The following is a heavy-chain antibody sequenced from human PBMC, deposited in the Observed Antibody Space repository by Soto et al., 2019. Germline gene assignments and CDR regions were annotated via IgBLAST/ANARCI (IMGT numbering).Heavy chain of an antibody. CDR3: AKDTSSSPSYMDV. D-gene: IGHD2-2*01. CDR2: ITGSTGTT. V-gene: IGHV3-23*01. J-gene: IGHJ6*03. CDR1: GFTFSNFA. Sequence: EVQGLESGGGSVQPGGSLRLSCAASGFTFSNFARSWVRHAPGKGLEWVSEITGSTGTTYYADSVRGRFIISRDNSQNTLHLQRNSLRPEDTAVYFCAKDTSSSPSYMDVWGKGTTVTVSS.